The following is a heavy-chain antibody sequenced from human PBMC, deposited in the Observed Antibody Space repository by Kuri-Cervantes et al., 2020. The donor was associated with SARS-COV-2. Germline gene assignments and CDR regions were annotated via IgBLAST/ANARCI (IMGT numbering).Heavy chain of an antibody. D-gene: IGHD4-17*01. CDR3: AKEGGDGDYADYYFDY. J-gene: IGHJ4*02. Sequence: LSLTCAASGFTFSDYYMSWIRQAPGKGLEWVSYISGSGGSTYYADSVEGRFTISRDNSKNTLYLQTNSLRAEDTAVYYCAKEGGDGDYADYYFDYWGQGTLVTVSS. CDR1: GFTFSDYY. CDR2: ISGSGGST. V-gene: IGHV3-23*01.